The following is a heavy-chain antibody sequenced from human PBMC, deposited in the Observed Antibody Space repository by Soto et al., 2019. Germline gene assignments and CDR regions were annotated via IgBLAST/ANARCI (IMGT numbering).Heavy chain of an antibody. CDR2: IYYSGST. Sequence: SETLSLTCTVSGGPISSYYWSWIRQPPGKGLEGIGYIYYSGSTNYNPSLKSRVTISVDTSKNQFSLKLSSVTAADTAVYYCASYGYDSSGYTFDYWGQGTLVNVSS. CDR1: GGPISSYY. V-gene: IGHV4-59*01. D-gene: IGHD3-22*01. CDR3: ASYGYDSSGYTFDY. J-gene: IGHJ4*02.